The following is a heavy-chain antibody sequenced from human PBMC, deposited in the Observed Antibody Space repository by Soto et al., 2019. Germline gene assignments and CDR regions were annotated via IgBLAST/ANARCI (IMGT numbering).Heavy chain of an antibody. D-gene: IGHD6-19*01. CDR1: GDSISSSRW. CDR3: GGPSSAF. CDR2: SYHNGGT. J-gene: IGHJ4*02. V-gene: IGHV4-4*02. Sequence: QVQLQESGPGLVKPSGTLSLTCAVSGDSISSSRWWTWVRQPPGKGLEWIGESYHNGGTNYNTSXKXRXXISVDKSKNHFSLTLNSVTAADTAIYYCGGPSSAFWGQGTMVTVSS.